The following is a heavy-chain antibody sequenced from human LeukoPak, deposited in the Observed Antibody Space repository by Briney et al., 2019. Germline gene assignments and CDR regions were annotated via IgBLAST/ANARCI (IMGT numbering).Heavy chain of an antibody. D-gene: IGHD2-21*02. CDR1: GFTFSNAW. Sequence: GGSLRLSCAASGFTFSNAWMNWVRQAPGKGLEWVARIKSKPAGETTTYAAPVKGRSTISRDDSRNTLYLQMNSLKTEDTAVYYCTTCGGDCFFNYWGQGTLVTVSS. V-gene: IGHV3-15*01. CDR2: IKSKPAGETT. CDR3: TTCGGDCFFNY. J-gene: IGHJ4*02.